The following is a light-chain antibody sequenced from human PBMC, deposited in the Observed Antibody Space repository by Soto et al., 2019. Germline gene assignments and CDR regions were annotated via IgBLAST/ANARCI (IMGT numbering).Light chain of an antibody. Sequence: QVTKSPSSLTASVGARVTIPCRASQTISSWLAWYQQKPGKAPKLLIYKASTLKSGVPSRFSGSGSGTEFTLTISSLQPDDFATYYCQQDNSYPEAFGQGTKVDI. V-gene: IGKV1-5*03. J-gene: IGKJ1*01. CDR3: QQDNSYPEA. CDR2: KAS. CDR1: QTISSW.